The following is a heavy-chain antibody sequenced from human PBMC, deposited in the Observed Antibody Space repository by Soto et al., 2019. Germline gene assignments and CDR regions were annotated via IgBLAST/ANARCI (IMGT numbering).Heavy chain of an antibody. V-gene: IGHV4-39*01. Sequence: QLQLQESGPGLVKPSETLSLTCTVSGGSISSSSYYWGWIRQPPGKGLEWIGSIYYSGSTYYNPSLKXRXPXSXXTSKNQFSLKLRSVTAADTAVYYCARRGSSSWYGYWGQGTLVTVSS. J-gene: IGHJ4*02. CDR1: GGSISSSSYY. D-gene: IGHD6-13*01. CDR3: ARRGSSSWYGY. CDR2: IYYSGST.